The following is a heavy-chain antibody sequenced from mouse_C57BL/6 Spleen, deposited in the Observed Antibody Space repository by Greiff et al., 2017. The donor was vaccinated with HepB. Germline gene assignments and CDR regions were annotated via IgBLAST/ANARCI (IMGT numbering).Heavy chain of an antibody. CDR2: ISSGGDYI. J-gene: IGHJ1*03. Sequence: EVMLVESGEGLVKPGGSLKLSCAASGFTFSSYAMSWVRQTPEKRLEWVAYISSGGDYIYYADTVKGRFTISRDNARNTLYLQMSSLKSEDTAMYYCTREGSNHWYFDVWGTGTTVTVSS. D-gene: IGHD1-1*01. CDR1: GFTFSSYA. V-gene: IGHV5-9-1*02. CDR3: TREGSNHWYFDV.